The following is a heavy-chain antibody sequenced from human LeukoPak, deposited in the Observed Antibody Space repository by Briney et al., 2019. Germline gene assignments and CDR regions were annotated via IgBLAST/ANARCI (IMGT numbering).Heavy chain of an antibody. CDR2: INHSGST. CDR1: GGSFSGYY. CDR3: ARGPSHLEDRDY. V-gene: IGHV4-34*01. Sequence: SETLSLTCAVYGGSFSGYYWSWIRQPPGKGLEWIGEINHSGSTNYNPSLKSRVTISVDTSKNQFSLKLSSVTAADTAVYYCARGPSHLEDRDYWGQGTLVTVSS. J-gene: IGHJ4*02.